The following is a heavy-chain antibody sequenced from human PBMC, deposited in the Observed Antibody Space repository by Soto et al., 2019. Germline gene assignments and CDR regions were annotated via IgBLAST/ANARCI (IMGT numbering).Heavy chain of an antibody. CDR1: GFTFSTYT. D-gene: IGHD2-21*01. J-gene: IGHJ4*02. CDR3: ARDYSTTAPFDY. CDR2: VSFDGSNK. V-gene: IGHV3-30-3*01. Sequence: GGSLRLSCAASGFTFSTYTLHWVRQAPGKGLEWVAVVSFDGSNKYYADSLEGRFTISRDNSKNTLYLEMNSLRAEDTAVYYCARDYSTTAPFDYWGQGTLVTVSS.